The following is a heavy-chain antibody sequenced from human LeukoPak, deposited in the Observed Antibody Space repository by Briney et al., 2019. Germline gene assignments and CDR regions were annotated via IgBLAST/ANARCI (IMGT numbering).Heavy chain of an antibody. J-gene: IGHJ5*02. Sequence: GGSLRLSCVASGFTFNSYAMYWVRQAPGKGLEWISGIFGSGGSAHYADAVKGRFTISRDNSKNTLYLQMNSLRADDTAVYYCAKTQGYYDAWGQGALVTVSS. CDR2: IFGSGGSA. CDR3: AKTQGYYDA. V-gene: IGHV3-23*01. D-gene: IGHD2-15*01. CDR1: GFTFNSYA.